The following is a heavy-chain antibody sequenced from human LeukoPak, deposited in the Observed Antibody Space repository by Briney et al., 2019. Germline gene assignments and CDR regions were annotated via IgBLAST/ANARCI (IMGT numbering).Heavy chain of an antibody. CDR2: ISSTSTTK. V-gene: IGHV3-48*01. CDR1: AFTFSNYG. D-gene: IGHD6-6*01. J-gene: IGHJ4*02. Sequence: GGSLRLSCAASAFTFSNYGMNWVRQTPGKGLEWVSYISSTSTTKSYADSVKGRFTISRDNAKSSLYLQMTSLRAEDTAVYYCARGGAARPDYWGQGTLVTVSS. CDR3: ARGGAARPDY.